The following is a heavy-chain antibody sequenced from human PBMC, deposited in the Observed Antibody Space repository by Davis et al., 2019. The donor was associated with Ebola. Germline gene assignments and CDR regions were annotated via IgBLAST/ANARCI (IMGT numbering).Heavy chain of an antibody. D-gene: IGHD2-8*01. CDR2: IKQDGSEK. CDR1: GFTFSSYW. J-gene: IGHJ4*02. Sequence: GGSLRLSCAASGFTFSSYWMSWVRQAPGKGLEWVANIKQDGSEKYYVDSVKGRFTISRDNAKNTLDLQMDSLRAEDTAVYYCVRDMYGVREYWGQGILVAVSS. CDR3: VRDMYGVREY. V-gene: IGHV3-7*01.